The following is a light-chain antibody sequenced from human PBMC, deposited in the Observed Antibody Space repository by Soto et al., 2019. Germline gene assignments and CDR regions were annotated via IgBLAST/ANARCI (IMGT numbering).Light chain of an antibody. Sequence: EIGMTQSPATLSVSPGERATLSCTASQRVSSNLAWYQHKPGQAPRLLLYTASTRATGIPARFSGSGSETEFTLTISGLQSEDVAVYYCQQYHNWPPVTFGQGTKLEIK. V-gene: IGKV3-15*01. CDR1: QRVSSN. CDR2: TAS. J-gene: IGKJ2*01. CDR3: QQYHNWPPVT.